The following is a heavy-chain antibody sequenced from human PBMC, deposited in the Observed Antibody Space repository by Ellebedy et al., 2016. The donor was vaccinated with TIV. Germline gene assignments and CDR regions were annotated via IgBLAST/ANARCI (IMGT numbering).Heavy chain of an antibody. CDR2: INGNGSTT. Sequence: ETLSLTCVGSGFIFSDHYMDWVRQAPGKGLVWVSLINGNGSTTTYADSVKGRFTISRDNAKNTLYLHMNSLRADDTAVYYCAREGGYSGSYVAQGFYGMDVWGQGTTVTVSS. D-gene: IGHD1-26*01. CDR3: AREGGYSGSYVAQGFYGMDV. J-gene: IGHJ6*02. V-gene: IGHV3-74*01. CDR1: GFIFSDHY.